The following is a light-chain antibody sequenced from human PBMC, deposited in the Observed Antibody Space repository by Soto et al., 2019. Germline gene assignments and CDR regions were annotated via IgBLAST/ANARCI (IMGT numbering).Light chain of an antibody. J-gene: IGKJ1*01. V-gene: IGKV1-5*01. CDR2: DAS. Sequence: DIQMTQSPSSLSASVVDRVTITCRASESIRTWLAWYQHKPGKAPKFLIYDASSLESGVPSRFSGSGSGTEFTLTISNLQPDDFATYFCQQYNNYPRTFGQGTKVDIK. CDR1: ESIRTW. CDR3: QQYNNYPRT.